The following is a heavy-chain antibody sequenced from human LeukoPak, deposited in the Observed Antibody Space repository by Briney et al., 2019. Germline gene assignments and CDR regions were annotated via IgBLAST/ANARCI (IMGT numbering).Heavy chain of an antibody. Sequence: ASVKVSCKASGYTFTGYYMHWVRQAPGQGLEWMGWINPNSGGTNYAQKFQGRVTMTRDTSISTAYMELSRLRSDDTAVYYCARDTSVLYYDYVWGSYQEPYFDYWGQGTLVTVSS. CDR2: INPNSGGT. CDR3: ARDTSVLYYDYVWGSYQEPYFDY. D-gene: IGHD3-16*01. J-gene: IGHJ4*02. V-gene: IGHV1-2*02. CDR1: GYTFTGYY.